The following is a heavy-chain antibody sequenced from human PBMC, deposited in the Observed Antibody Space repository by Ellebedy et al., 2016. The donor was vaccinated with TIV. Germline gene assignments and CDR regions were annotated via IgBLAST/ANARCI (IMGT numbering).Heavy chain of an antibody. V-gene: IGHV3-30*03. CDR1: GLTFRSYG. CDR2: ISYDGNNK. D-gene: IGHD3-16*01. CDR3: ARASDWGKTIQDP. J-gene: IGHJ5*02. Sequence: GGSLRLSCAASGLTFRSYGMHWVRQAPSKGLEWVAVISYDGNNKYYADSVKGRFTISRDNSNNTLYLQMNSLRREDTAVYYCARASDWGKTIQDPWGQGNLVTVSS.